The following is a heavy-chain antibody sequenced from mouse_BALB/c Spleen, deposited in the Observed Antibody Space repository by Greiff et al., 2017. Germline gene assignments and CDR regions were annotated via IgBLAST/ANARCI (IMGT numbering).Heavy chain of an antibody. J-gene: IGHJ2*01. D-gene: IGHD1-2*01. CDR1: GYTFTSYT. V-gene: IGHV1-4*02. CDR3: AREDWHYYGLDYFDY. Sequence: QVQLKESAAELARPGASVKMSCKASGYTFTSYTMHWVKQRPGQGLEWIGYINPSSGYTEYNQKFKDKTTLTADKSSSTAYMQLSSLTSEDSAVYYCAREDWHYYGLDYFDYWGQGTTLTVSS. CDR2: INPSSGYT.